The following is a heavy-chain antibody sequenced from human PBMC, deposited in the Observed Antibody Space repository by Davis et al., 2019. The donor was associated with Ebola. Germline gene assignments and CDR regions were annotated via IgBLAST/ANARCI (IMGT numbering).Heavy chain of an antibody. V-gene: IGHV4-34*01. D-gene: IGHD5-18*01. CDR3: ARGRGYSYGYHYYYYGMDV. J-gene: IGHJ6*02. CDR2: INHSGST. CDR1: GGSFSDYY. Sequence: MPSETLSLTCAVYGGSFSDYYWSWIRQPPGKGLEWIGEINHSGSTNYNPSLKSRVTISVDTSKNQFSLKLSSVTAADTAVYYCARGRGYSYGYHYYYYGMDVWGQGTTVTVSS.